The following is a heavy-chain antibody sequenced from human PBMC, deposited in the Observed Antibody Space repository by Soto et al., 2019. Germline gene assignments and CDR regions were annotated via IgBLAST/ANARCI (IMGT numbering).Heavy chain of an antibody. Sequence: QEQLVQSGPEVKKPGSSVTVSCKASAGTFNNYAICWVRQAPGQGLEWMGGTIPLFSTSSYAQKFQGRVTITADKSPSTVYMEMRNLKSEDTALYYCASAGGRPYYYYGMDVWGQGTTVTVS. CDR1: AGTFNNYA. D-gene: IGHD2-15*01. V-gene: IGHV1-69*06. J-gene: IGHJ6*02. CDR3: ASAGGRPYYYYGMDV. CDR2: TIPLFSTS.